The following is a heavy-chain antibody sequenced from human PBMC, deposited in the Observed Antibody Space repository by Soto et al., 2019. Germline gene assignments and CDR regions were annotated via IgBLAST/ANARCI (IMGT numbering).Heavy chain of an antibody. CDR1: GGSIRSHY. CDR2: IHYSGST. CDR3: EGYCSSTSCYLGDVGTFDI. Sequence: SATLSLTCTVSGGSIRSHYWSWIRQSPGKGLEWVGCIHYSGSTNYNPSLKSRVIISADTSKNQFSLKLSSVTAADTAVYYCEGYCSSTSCYLGDVGTFDIWGQGAMVTVSS. V-gene: IGHV4-59*11. J-gene: IGHJ3*02. D-gene: IGHD2-2*01.